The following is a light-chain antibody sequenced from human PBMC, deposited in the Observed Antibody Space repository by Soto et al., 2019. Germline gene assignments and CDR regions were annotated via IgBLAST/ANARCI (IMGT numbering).Light chain of an antibody. CDR2: DAS. Sequence: DIQMTQSPSSLSASVVDRVTFTCQASQDISNSLNWYQQKPGKAPKLLIYDASNLEVGVPIRFRGSGSGTEFTFTIRSLQPEDFATYYCQQYDSLPPTFGLGTRLEMK. CDR1: QDISNS. V-gene: IGKV1-33*01. CDR3: QQYDSLPPT. J-gene: IGKJ2*01.